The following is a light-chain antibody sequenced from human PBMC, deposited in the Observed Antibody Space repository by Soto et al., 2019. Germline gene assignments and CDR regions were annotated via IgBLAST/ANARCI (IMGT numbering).Light chain of an antibody. CDR1: QSIGSY. Sequence: DILMTQSPSSLSASVGDRVTITCRASQSIGSYLHWYQQKEGRAPALLVYASSNLPSGVPSRFSGSGSATDFTLTIKSLQPEDVATYYCQQGYSSPWTFGQGTRVDLK. V-gene: IGKV1-39*01. CDR3: QQGYSSPWT. J-gene: IGKJ1*01. CDR2: ASS.